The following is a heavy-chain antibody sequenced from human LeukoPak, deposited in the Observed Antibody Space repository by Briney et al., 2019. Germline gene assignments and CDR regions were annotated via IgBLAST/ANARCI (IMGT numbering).Heavy chain of an antibody. J-gene: IGHJ4*02. Sequence: GGSLRLSCAPSGFTVSSNYMSWVRQAPGKGVEGVSVIYSGGSTYYTDSVKGRFTISRDDSKNTPYLQMNSLRAEDTAVYYCAGREVGNNYFDYWGQGTLVTVSS. CDR1: GFTVSSNY. CDR3: AGREVGNNYFDY. V-gene: IGHV3-53*01. CDR2: IYSGGST. D-gene: IGHD1-26*01.